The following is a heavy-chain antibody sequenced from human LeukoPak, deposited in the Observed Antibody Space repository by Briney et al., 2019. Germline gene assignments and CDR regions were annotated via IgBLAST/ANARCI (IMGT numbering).Heavy chain of an antibody. CDR3: ARAAVLSTASWFDP. CDR1: GYTFSKYW. J-gene: IGHJ5*02. Sequence: GESLKISCKASGYTFSKYWIAWVRQTPGKGLEWMGVIYPDHSDARYSPSFQGQVTISVDKSISTAYLQWNSLQASDTAIYYCARAAVLSTASWFDPWGQGTLVTVSS. V-gene: IGHV5-51*01. D-gene: IGHD2/OR15-2a*01. CDR2: IYPDHSDA.